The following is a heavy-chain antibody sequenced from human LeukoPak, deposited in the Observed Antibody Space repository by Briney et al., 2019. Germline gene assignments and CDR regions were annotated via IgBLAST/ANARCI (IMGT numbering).Heavy chain of an antibody. CDR1: GGSFSGYY. CDR2: INHSGST. CDR3: ARGRRWLQLGNWFDP. D-gene: IGHD5-24*01. Sequence: SETLSLTCAVYGGSFSGYYWSWIRQPPGKGLEWIGEINHSGSTNYNPSLKSRVTISVDTSKNQFSLKLSSVTAADTAVYYCARGRRWLQLGNWFDPWGQGTLVTVSS. J-gene: IGHJ5*02. V-gene: IGHV4-34*01.